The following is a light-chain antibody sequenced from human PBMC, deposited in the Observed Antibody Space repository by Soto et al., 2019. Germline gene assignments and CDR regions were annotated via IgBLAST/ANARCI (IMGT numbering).Light chain of an antibody. CDR3: HHYNNWGT. CDR2: GAS. J-gene: IGKJ1*01. V-gene: IGKV3-15*01. CDR1: QSVSSN. Sequence: EIVMTQSPATLSVSPGERATLSCRASQSVSSNLAWYQQKPGQAPRLLIYGASTRATGIPFRFSGSGSETDLTLTIRRLESEAFSVYYCHHYNNWGTFGQGTKVEIK.